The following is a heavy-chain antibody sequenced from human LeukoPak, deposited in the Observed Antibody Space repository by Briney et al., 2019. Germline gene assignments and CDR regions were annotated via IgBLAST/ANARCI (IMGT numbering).Heavy chain of an antibody. CDR1: GYTFTSYD. J-gene: IGHJ5*02. V-gene: IGHV1-8*01. CDR3: ARGHVATPDWFDP. Sequence: GASVKVSCKASGYTFTSYDINWVRQAPGQGLEWMGWMNPNSGNTGYAQKFQGRVTMTRNTSISTAYMELSSLRSEDTAVYYCARGHVATPDWFDPWGQGTLVTVSS. CDR2: MNPNSGNT.